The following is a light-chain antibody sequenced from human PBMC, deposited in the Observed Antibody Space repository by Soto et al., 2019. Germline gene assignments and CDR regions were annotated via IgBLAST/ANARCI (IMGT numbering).Light chain of an antibody. Sequence: QAVVTQPPSVSGAPGQRVTISCTGSSSNIGAGYDVHWYQQLPGTAPKLLIYGNSNRPSGVPDRFSGSKSGTSASLAITGLQAEDEADYYCQSDDSSLSGVVFGGGTKLTLL. CDR3: QSDDSSLSGVV. CDR2: GNS. V-gene: IGLV1-40*01. J-gene: IGLJ2*01. CDR1: SSNIGAGYD.